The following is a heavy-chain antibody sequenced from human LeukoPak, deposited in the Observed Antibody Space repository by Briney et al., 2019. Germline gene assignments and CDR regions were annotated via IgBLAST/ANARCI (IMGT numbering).Heavy chain of an antibody. J-gene: IGHJ4*02. CDR1: GFTFRGNG. V-gene: IGHV3-33*01. CDR2: IWYDGSNR. CDR3: ARDQGTSVTAMVGGHFDY. Sequence: GRSLRLSWAASGFTFRGNGMHWVRQAPGKGLEWVAIIWYDGSNRYYADSVKGRFTISRDNSKNTLFLQMNSLTAEDTAVYYCARDQGTSVTAMVGGHFDYWGPGTLVTVSS. D-gene: IGHD4-17*01.